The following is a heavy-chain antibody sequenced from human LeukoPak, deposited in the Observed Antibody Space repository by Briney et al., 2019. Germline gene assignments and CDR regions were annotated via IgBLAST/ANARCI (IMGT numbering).Heavy chain of an antibody. J-gene: IGHJ1*01. CDR3: AKAQYSSSSEYFQH. CDR2: ISWNSGSI. CDR1: GFTFDGYA. D-gene: IGHD6-13*01. Sequence: PGGSLRLSCAASGFTFDGYAMHWVRQAPGKGLEWVSGISWNSGSIGYADSVKGRFTISRDNAKNSLYLQMNSLRAEDTALYYCAKAQYSSSSEYFQHWGQGTLVTVSS. V-gene: IGHV3-9*01.